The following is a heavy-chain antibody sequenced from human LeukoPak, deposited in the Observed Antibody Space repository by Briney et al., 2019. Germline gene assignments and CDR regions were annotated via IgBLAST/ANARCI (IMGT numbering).Heavy chain of an antibody. Sequence: PSETLSLTCTASGGSISSYYWSWIRQPAGKGLEWIGRIYTSGSTNYNPSLRSRVTISVDTSKNQFSLKLSSVTAADTAVYYCARHRIIAAIGAFDYWGQGTLVTVSS. CDR2: IYTSGST. D-gene: IGHD6-6*01. V-gene: IGHV4-4*07. CDR3: ARHRIIAAIGAFDY. J-gene: IGHJ4*02. CDR1: GGSISSYY.